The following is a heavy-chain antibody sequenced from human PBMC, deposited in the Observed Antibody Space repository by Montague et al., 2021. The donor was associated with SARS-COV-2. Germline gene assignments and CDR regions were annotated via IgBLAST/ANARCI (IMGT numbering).Heavy chain of an antibody. Sequence: SETLSLTCTVSGDSISRNSYYWGWIRQPPGKGLEWIGSMPYSGSTYHNSSLKSRVSISVDTSKNQFSLKLSSMTAADTAVYYCAKSAWHNWYFDIWGRGTLVTVSS. D-gene: IGHD2/OR15-2a*01. CDR2: MPYSGST. CDR1: GDSISRNSYY. V-gene: IGHV4-39*01. CDR3: AKSAWHNWYFDI. J-gene: IGHJ2*01.